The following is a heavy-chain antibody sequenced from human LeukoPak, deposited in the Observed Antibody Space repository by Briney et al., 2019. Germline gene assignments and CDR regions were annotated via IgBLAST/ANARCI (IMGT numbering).Heavy chain of an antibody. Sequence: ASVNVSCTASGGTFSSYAISWVRQAPGQGLEWMGGIIPIFGTANYAQKFQGRVTITADESTSTAYMELSSLRSEDTAVYYCASTFTFYSSSSGLFSYYFDYWGQGTLVTVSS. CDR3: ASTFTFYSSSSGLFSYYFDY. CDR1: GGTFSSYA. J-gene: IGHJ4*02. V-gene: IGHV1-69*13. D-gene: IGHD6-6*01. CDR2: IIPIFGTA.